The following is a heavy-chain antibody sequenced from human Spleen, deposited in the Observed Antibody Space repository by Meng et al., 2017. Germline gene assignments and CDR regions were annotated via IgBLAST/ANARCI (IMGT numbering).Heavy chain of an antibody. V-gene: IGHV4-34*01. CDR1: GGSFSDYY. Sequence: QVPLQQWRAGLLKPSETLSLICVVSGGSFSDYYWSWIRQPPGKGLEWIGEINHSGSTNYNPSLESRATISVDTSQNNLSLKLSSVTAADSAVYYCARGPTTMAHDFDYWGQGTLVTVSS. CDR3: ARGPTTMAHDFDY. J-gene: IGHJ4*02. D-gene: IGHD4-11*01. CDR2: INHSGST.